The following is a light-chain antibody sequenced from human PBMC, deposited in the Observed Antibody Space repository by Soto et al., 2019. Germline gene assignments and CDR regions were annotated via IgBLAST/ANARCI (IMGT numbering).Light chain of an antibody. CDR1: QTIRSNY. V-gene: IGKV3-20*01. CDR2: GAS. J-gene: IGKJ1*01. Sequence: EIVLTQSPGTLSLSPGERATLSCRASQTIRSNYLAWYQQRPGQAPRLLIYGASSRATDIPDRFSGGASGTDFTLTILRLEPEDFAVYYCQQYGSSPWTFGQGTKVEVK. CDR3: QQYGSSPWT.